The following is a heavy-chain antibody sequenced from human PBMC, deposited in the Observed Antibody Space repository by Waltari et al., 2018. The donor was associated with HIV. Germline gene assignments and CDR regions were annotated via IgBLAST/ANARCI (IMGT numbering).Heavy chain of an antibody. CDR3: VKERGPFNGFDI. Sequence: QVYLMESGGGVVQPGGSLKISCPASGFTFRRHGMHWVRQAPGKGLEWVAVIWSDGYNKFYADSVRGRFTFSRDNSKYTLSLQMNSLRAEDTALYYCVKERGPFNGFDIWGQGTMVTVSS. CDR2: IWSDGYNK. D-gene: IGHD3-16*01. V-gene: IGHV3-33*06. CDR1: GFTFRRHG. J-gene: IGHJ3*02.